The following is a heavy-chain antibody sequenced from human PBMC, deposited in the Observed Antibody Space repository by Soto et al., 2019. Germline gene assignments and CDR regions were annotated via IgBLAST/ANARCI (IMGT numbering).Heavy chain of an antibody. CDR2: INHSGST. CDR3: ARGPVAVAGSHYYYYYYMDV. CDR1: GGSFSGYY. Sequence: SETLSLTCAVYGGSFSGYYWSWICQPPGKGLEWIGEINHSGSTNYNPSLKSRVTISVDTSKNQFSLKLSSVTAADTAVYYCARGPVAVAGSHYYYYYYMDVWGKGTTVTVSS. V-gene: IGHV4-34*01. D-gene: IGHD6-19*01. J-gene: IGHJ6*03.